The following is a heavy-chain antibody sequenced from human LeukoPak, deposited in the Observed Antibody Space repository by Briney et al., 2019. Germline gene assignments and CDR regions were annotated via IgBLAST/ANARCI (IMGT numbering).Heavy chain of an antibody. Sequence: GGSLRLSCAASGFTFSSYWMSWVRQAPGKGLEWVANIKQDGSEKYHVDSVKGRFTISRDNAKNSLYLQMNSLRAEDTAVYYCARGQRKETRYFDYWGQGTLVTVSS. CDR2: IKQDGSEK. D-gene: IGHD5-18*01. J-gene: IGHJ4*02. CDR3: ARGQRKETRYFDY. V-gene: IGHV3-7*01. CDR1: GFTFSSYW.